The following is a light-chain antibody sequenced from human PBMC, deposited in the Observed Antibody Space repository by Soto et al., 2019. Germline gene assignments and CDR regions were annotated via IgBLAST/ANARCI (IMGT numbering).Light chain of an antibody. CDR1: QSISSW. V-gene: IGKV1-5*01. CDR3: QQYNSYWGT. Sequence: DFHMSQSPSTLAASVGDRDTITCRASQSISSWLAWYQQKQGKAPKLLIYDASSLESGVPSRFSGSGSGTEFTLTISSLQPDDFATYYCQQYNSYWGTFGQGTKVDIK. J-gene: IGKJ1*01. CDR2: DAS.